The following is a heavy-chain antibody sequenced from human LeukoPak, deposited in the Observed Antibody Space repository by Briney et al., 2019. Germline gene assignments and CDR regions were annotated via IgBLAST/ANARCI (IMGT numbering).Heavy chain of an antibody. D-gene: IGHD5-24*01. CDR3: AKGQSWLQWSRVGDAFDI. CDR1: GFTFSSYA. Sequence: PGGSLRLSCAASGFTFSSYAMSWVRQAPGKGLEWVSAISGSGGSTYYADSVKGRFTISRDNSKNTLYLQMNSLRAEDTDVYYCAKGQSWLQWSRVGDAFDIWGQGTMVTVSS. CDR2: ISGSGGST. V-gene: IGHV3-23*01. J-gene: IGHJ3*02.